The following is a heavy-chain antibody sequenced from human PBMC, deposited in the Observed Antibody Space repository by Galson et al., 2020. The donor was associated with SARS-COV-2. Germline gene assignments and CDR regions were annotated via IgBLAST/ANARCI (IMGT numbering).Heavy chain of an antibody. CDR2: IYPGDSDT. CDR3: ARALLYNGNYYWYFDL. V-gene: IGHV5-51*01. D-gene: IGHD1-26*01. CDR1: GYDFSGQW. Sequence: GESLKISCTGSGYDFSGQWIAWVRRMPGKGLEWMGVIYPGDSDTKYSPSFQGQVTISADKSIRTAYLQWSSLKASDTAIYYCARALLYNGNYYWYFDLWDRGTRVTVSS. J-gene: IGHJ2*01.